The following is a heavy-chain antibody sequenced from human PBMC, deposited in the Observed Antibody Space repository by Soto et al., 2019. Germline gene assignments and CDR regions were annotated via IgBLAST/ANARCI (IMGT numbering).Heavy chain of an antibody. V-gene: IGHV1-46*03. D-gene: IGHD3-10*01. CDR2: INPSGGST. CDR1: GYTFTSYY. J-gene: IGHJ6*02. CDR3: ARGPDYYGSGSYHYGMDV. Sequence: ASVKVSCKASGYTFTSYYMHWVRQAPGQGLEWMGIINPSGGSTSYAQKFQGRVTMTRDTSTSTVYMELSSLRSEDTAVCYCARGPDYYGSGSYHYGMDVWGQGTTVTVSS.